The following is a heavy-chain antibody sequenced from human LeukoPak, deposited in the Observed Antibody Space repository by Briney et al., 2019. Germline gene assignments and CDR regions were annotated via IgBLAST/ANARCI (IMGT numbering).Heavy chain of an antibody. J-gene: IGHJ4*02. CDR3: ARVGYIDEGIDY. D-gene: IGHD5-24*01. V-gene: IGHV3-33*01. Sequence: GGSLRLSCAASGFTFSSYGMHWVRQAPGKGLEWVAVIWYVGSNKYYADPVKGRFTISRDNSKNMLYLQMNSLRAEDTAVYYCARVGYIDEGIDYWGQGTLVTVSS. CDR1: GFTFSSYG. CDR2: IWYVGSNK.